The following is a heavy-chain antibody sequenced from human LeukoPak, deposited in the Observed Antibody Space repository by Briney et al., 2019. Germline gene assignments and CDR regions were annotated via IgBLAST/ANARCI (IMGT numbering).Heavy chain of an antibody. CDR1: GYTFTGYY. V-gene: IGHV1-2*02. Sequence: ASVKVSCKASGYTFTGYYMRWVRQAPGQGLEWMVWINPNSGGTNYAQKFQGRVTMTRDTSISTAYMELSRLRSDDTAVYYCARSYGAGHYYYGMDVWGQGTTVTVSS. D-gene: IGHD5-18*01. CDR2: INPNSGGT. J-gene: IGHJ6*02. CDR3: ARSYGAGHYYYGMDV.